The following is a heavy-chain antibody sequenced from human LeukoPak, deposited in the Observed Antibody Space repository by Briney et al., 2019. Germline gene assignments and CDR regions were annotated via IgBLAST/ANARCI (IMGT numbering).Heavy chain of an antibody. J-gene: IGHJ4*02. V-gene: IGHV1-18*01. D-gene: IGHD2-21*02. CDR2: ISAYNGNT. CDR3: ARAGIAYCGGDCSYPYYFDY. CDR1: GYTFTSYG. Sequence: ASVKVSCTASGYTFTSYGISWVRQAPGQGLEWMGWISAYNGNTNYAQNLQARVTMTTDTSTSTAYMELRSLRSDDTAVYYCARAGIAYCGGDCSYPYYFDYWGQGTLVTVSS.